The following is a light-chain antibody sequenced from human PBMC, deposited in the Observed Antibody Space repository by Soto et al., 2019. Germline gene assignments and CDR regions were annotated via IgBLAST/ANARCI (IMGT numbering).Light chain of an antibody. J-gene: IGKJ5*01. V-gene: IGKV2-28*01. CDR1: QSLLHTNGNSY. CDR3: LQARHSPLT. Sequence: IGMTPSPLSLPVTPGEPASISCRSSQSLLHTNGNSYLDWFVQKPGQSPQVLIYLGSNRASGVPDRDSGRGSGTDFTLKISRVEAEDVGVYYCLQARHSPLTFGQGTRLEI. CDR2: LGS.